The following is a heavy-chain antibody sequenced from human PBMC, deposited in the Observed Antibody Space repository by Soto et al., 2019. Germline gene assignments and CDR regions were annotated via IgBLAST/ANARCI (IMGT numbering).Heavy chain of an antibody. CDR2: ISGSGGST. V-gene: IGHV3-23*01. CDR1: GFTFSSYA. Sequence: EVQLLESGGGLVQPGGSLRLSCAASGFTFSSYAMSWVRQAPGKGLEWVSAISGSGGSTYYADSVKGRFTISRDNSKHPLYLQMNSLRAEDTAVYYCARRSSGWYFDYWGQGTLVTVSS. J-gene: IGHJ4*02. CDR3: ARRSSGWYFDY. D-gene: IGHD6-19*01.